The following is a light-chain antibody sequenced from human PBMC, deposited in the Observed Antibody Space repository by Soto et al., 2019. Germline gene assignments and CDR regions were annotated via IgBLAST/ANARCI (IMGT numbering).Light chain of an antibody. CDR3: QQYGTSEII. V-gene: IGKV3-20*01. CDR2: GAS. J-gene: IGKJ5*01. Sequence: EIVLTQSPGTLSLSPGERATLSCRASQSVSSSYLAWYQQKPGQAPRLLIYGASSRATGIPDRFSGSGSGTDFTLTITRLEPEDFAVFHCQQYGTSEIIFGQGTRLEIK. CDR1: QSVSSSY.